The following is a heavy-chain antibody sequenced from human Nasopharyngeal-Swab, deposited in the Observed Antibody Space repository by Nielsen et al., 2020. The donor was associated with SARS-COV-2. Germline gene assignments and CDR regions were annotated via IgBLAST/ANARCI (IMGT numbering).Heavy chain of an antibody. CDR2: ISWNNGSI. J-gene: IGHJ2*01. CDR1: GFTFDDYA. D-gene: IGHD6-13*01. V-gene: IGHV3-9*01. CDR3: AKDSYSSSWGPHWYFDL. Sequence: SLKISCAASGFTFDDYAMHWVRQAPGKGLEWVSGISWNNGSIGYADSVKGRFTISRDNAKNSLYLQMNSLRAEDTALYYCAKDSYSSSWGPHWYFDLWGRGTLVTVSS.